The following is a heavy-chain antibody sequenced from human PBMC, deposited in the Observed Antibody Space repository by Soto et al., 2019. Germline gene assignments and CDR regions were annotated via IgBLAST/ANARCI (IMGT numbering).Heavy chain of an antibody. CDR1: GFTFSSYW. CDR3: ARGTCSSTTCYAVFCDS. D-gene: IGHD2-2*01. V-gene: IGHV3-7*01. Sequence: EVQLVESGGGLVQPGGSLRLSCVASGFTFSSYWMSWVRQAPGKGLEWVANIKQDGSEKYYVDSVKGRFTFSRDNAKNSLYLQMNSLRAEDTAVYYCARGTCSSTTCYAVFCDSWGQGTLVTVSS. J-gene: IGHJ4*02. CDR2: IKQDGSEK.